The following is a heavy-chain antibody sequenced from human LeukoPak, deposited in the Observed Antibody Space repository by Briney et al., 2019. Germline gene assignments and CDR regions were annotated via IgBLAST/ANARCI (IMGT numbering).Heavy chain of an antibody. Sequence: TSETLSLTCTVSGGSISSGGYYWSWIRQHPGKGLEWIGYIYYSGSTYYNPSLKSRVTISVDTSKNQFSLRLSSVTAADTAVYYCASFGTTVTTGEDYWGQGTLVTVSS. CDR2: IYYSGST. J-gene: IGHJ4*02. CDR1: GGSISSGGYY. CDR3: ASFGTTVTTGEDY. D-gene: IGHD4-17*01. V-gene: IGHV4-31*03.